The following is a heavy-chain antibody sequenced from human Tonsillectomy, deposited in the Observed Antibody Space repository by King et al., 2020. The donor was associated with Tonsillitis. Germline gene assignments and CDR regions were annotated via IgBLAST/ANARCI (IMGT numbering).Heavy chain of an antibody. CDR3: AKPASPYSSSHMDY. D-gene: IGHD6-13*01. Sequence: VQLVESGGGLVQPGRSLRLSCAASGFTFSNYAMSWVRQAPGKGLEWVSAIGASGGNPYYADSVKGRFTISRDNSKNTLYLQMNSLRAEDTAVYYCAKPASPYSSSHMDYWGQGNLVTVSS. CDR2: IGASGGNP. V-gene: IGHV3-23*04. J-gene: IGHJ4*02. CDR1: GFTFSNYA.